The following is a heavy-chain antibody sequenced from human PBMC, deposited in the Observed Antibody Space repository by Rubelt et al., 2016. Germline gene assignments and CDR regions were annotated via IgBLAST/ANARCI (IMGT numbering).Heavy chain of an antibody. CDR2: IYYSGST. Sequence: QVQLQVSGPGLVKPSETLSLTCTVSGDSISSYYWSWIRQPPGKGLEWIGYIYYSGSTNYNPSLKSRVTISVDTSKNQFSLNLSCVTAADTAVYYCSRGFASTWYYFDYWGQGTLVTVSS. D-gene: IGHD2-8*01. CDR1: GDSISSYY. CDR3: SRGFASTWYYFDY. J-gene: IGHJ4*02. V-gene: IGHV4-59*01.